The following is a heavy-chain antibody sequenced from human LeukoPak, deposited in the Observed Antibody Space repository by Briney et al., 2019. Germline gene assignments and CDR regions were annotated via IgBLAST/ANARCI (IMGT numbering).Heavy chain of an antibody. CDR2: ISAYNGNT. CDR1: GYTFTSYG. Sequence: ASVKVSCKASGYTFTSYGIGWVRQAPGQGLEWMGWISAYNGNTNYAQKLQGRVTMTTDTSTSTAYMELRSLRSDDTAVYYCARTSGPIAAAGSLDYWGQGTLVTVSS. V-gene: IGHV1-18*01. CDR3: ARTSGPIAAAGSLDY. D-gene: IGHD6-13*01. J-gene: IGHJ4*02.